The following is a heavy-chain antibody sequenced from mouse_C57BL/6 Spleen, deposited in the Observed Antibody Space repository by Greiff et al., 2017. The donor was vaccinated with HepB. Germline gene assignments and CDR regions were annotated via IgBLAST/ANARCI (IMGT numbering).Heavy chain of an antibody. CDR1: GYTFTEYT. Sequence: QVQLKESGAELVKPGASVKLSCKASGYTFTEYTIHWVKQRSGQGLEWIGWFYPGSGSIKYNEKFKDKATLTADKSSSTVYMELSRLTSEDSAVYFCARHEIYYDYDRGFDYWGQGTTLTVSS. CDR2: FYPGSGSI. J-gene: IGHJ2*01. V-gene: IGHV1-62-2*01. D-gene: IGHD2-4*01. CDR3: ARHEIYYDYDRGFDY.